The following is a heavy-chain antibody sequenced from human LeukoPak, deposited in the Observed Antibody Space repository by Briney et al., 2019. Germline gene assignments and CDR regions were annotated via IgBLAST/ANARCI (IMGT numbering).Heavy chain of an antibody. CDR1: GYTFTSYG. Sequence: ASVKVSCKASGYTFTSYGITWVRRAHGQGLEWLGWIRVYNGNTNYAKNFQDRVTMTTDTSTNTAYMELSRLRSDDTAVYYCARDRAAGYYYYGMDVWGQGTTVTVSS. CDR3: ARDRAAGYYYYGMDV. CDR2: IRVYNGNT. J-gene: IGHJ6*02. D-gene: IGHD6-13*01. V-gene: IGHV1-18*01.